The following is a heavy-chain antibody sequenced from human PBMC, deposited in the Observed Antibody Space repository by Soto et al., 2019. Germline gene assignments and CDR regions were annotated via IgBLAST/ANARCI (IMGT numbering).Heavy chain of an antibody. J-gene: IGHJ4*02. CDR1: GFTFSSYG. CDR2: IWYDGSNK. D-gene: IGHD6-6*01. V-gene: IGHV3-33*01. CDR3: AREVLSSSGEPTYYFDY. Sequence: GGSLRLSCAASGFTFSSYGMHWVRQAPGKGLEWVAVIWYDGSNKYYADSVKGRFTISRDNSKNTLYLQMNSLRAEDTAVYYCAREVLSSSGEPTYYFDYWGQGTLVTVSS.